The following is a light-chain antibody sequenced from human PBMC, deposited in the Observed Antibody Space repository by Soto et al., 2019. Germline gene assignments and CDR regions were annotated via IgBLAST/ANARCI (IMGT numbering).Light chain of an antibody. CDR3: QQYGSSLLFT. Sequence: EIGLTQSPGTLPFSPGERATLSCRASQSVRSSYLAWYQQKPGQAPRHLIYGAPSRATGIPDRFSGSGSGTDFTLTISRLEPEDFAVYYCQQYGSSLLFTFGPGTKVDI. CDR2: GAP. V-gene: IGKV3-20*01. J-gene: IGKJ3*01. CDR1: QSVRSSY.